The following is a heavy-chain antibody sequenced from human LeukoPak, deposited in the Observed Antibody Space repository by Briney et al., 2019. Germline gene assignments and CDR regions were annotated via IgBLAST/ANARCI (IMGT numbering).Heavy chain of an antibody. D-gene: IGHD2-15*01. CDR2: MNPNSGNT. V-gene: IGHV1-8*01. J-gene: IGHJ4*02. Sequence: ASVKVSCKASGYTFTSYDINWVRQATGQGLEWMGWMNPNSGNTGYAQKFQGRVTMTRDTSTSTVYMELSSLRSEDTAVYYCASGSGSCHTICYWGQGTLVTVSS. CDR3: ASGSGSCHTICY. CDR1: GYTFTSYD.